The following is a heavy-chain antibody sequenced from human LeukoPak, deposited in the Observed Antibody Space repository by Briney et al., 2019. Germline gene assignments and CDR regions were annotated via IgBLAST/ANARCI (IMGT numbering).Heavy chain of an antibody. CDR1: GYTFTGYY. CDR3: ARTVAVYQLLFGPWFDP. V-gene: IGHV1-2*02. CDR2: INPNSGGT. D-gene: IGHD2-2*01. Sequence: ASVKVSCKASGYTFTGYYMHWVRQAPGQGLEWMGWINPNSGGTNYAQKFQGRVTMTRDTSISTAYMELSRLRSDDTAVYYCARTVAVYQLLFGPWFDPWGQGTLVTVSS. J-gene: IGHJ5*02.